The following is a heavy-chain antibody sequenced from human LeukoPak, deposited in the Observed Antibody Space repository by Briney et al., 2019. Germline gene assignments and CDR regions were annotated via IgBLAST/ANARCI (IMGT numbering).Heavy chain of an antibody. D-gene: IGHD3-22*01. CDR3: ARVKITMIVVVSRMDV. Sequence: GGSLRLSCAASGFTFSSYWMSWVRQAPGKGLEWVANIKQDGSEKYYVDSVKGRFTISRDNAKNSLYLQMNSLRAEDTAVYYCARVKITMIVVVSRMDVWGQGTTVTVSS. J-gene: IGHJ6*02. CDR2: IKQDGSEK. V-gene: IGHV3-7*01. CDR1: GFTFSSYW.